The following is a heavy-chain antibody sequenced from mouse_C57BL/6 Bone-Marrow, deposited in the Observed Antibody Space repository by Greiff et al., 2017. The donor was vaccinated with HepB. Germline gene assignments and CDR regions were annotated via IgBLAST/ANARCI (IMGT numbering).Heavy chain of an antibody. D-gene: IGHD3-1*01. V-gene: IGHV1-69*01. Sequence: QVQLQQPGAELVMPGASVKLSCKASGYTFTSYWMHWVKQRPGQGLEWIGEIDPSDSYTNYNQKFKGKSTLTVDKSSSTAYMQLSSLTSEDSAVYYCATPALTGYFDVWGTGTTVTVSS. J-gene: IGHJ1*03. CDR3: ATPALTGYFDV. CDR1: GYTFTSYW. CDR2: IDPSDSYT.